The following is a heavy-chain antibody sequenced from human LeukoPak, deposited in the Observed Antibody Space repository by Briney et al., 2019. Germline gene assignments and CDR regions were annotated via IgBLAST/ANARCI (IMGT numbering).Heavy chain of an antibody. CDR1: GFTFTASD. V-gene: IGHV3-48*03. CDR3: ARSFDY. J-gene: IGHJ4*01. CDR2: ISSSGSAL. Sequence: GGPLRPSGVAFGFTFTASDMTGVRQAPGKGLEWVSYISSSGSALYYADSVKGRFTISRDNARNSLYLQMNGLRVEDTAVYYCARSFDYWGQGTRVTVSS.